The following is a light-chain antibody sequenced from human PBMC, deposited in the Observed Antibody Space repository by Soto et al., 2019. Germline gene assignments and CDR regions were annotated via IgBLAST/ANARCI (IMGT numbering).Light chain of an antibody. CDR1: QSVLYSSNNKNY. Sequence: DIVMTQSPDSLAVSLGERATINCKSSQSVLYSSNNKNYLAWYQQKPGQPPRLIIYWASTRESGVSDRLSGSGSGRDFTLTISSRQAEDVAVYYCQQYYSTFTWTFGQGTKVEIK. J-gene: IGKJ1*01. CDR2: WAS. V-gene: IGKV4-1*01. CDR3: QQYYSTFTWT.